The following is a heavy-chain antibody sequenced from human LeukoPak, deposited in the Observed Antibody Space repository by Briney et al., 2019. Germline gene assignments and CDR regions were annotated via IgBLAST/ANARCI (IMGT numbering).Heavy chain of an antibody. J-gene: IGHJ5*02. CDR3: AAGEVVTQFDP. Sequence: SETLSLTCTVSGGSISSGDYYWSWIRQPPGKGLEWIGYIYYSGSTYYNPSLKSRVTMSVDTSKNQFSLKLSSVTAADTAVYYCAAGEVVTQFDPWGQGTLVTVSS. CDR2: IYYSGST. D-gene: IGHD4-23*01. V-gene: IGHV4-30-4*08. CDR1: GGSISSGDYY.